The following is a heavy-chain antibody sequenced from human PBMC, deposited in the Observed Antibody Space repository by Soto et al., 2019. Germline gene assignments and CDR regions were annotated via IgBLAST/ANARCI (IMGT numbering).Heavy chain of an antibody. CDR3: ARPLEQWQLGFGMDV. J-gene: IGHJ6*01. Sequence: QVQLVESGGGVVQPGGSLRLSCAASGFTFSSYGMHWVRQAPGKGLEWVAVVWFDGSKKYYADSVKGRFTVSRDNSKNTLYLQMNSLRAEDTAVYYCARPLEQWQLGFGMDVWGQGSPVTVSS. D-gene: IGHD6-19*01. CDR2: VWFDGSKK. CDR1: GFTFSSYG. V-gene: IGHV3-33*01.